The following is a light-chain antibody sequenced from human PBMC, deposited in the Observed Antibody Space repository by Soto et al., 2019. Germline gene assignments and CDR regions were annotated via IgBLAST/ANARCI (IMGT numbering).Light chain of an antibody. CDR1: MRDVGAYNL. J-gene: IGLJ1*01. V-gene: IGLV2-23*02. CDR2: EVR. CDR3: CSYAGSSTYA. Sequence: QSALTQPASVSGSAGQSITISCSGTMRDVGAYNLVSWYQQHPGTAPKLIIYEVRNRPSGISSRFSGSRSGNTASLTISGLQAEDEADYYCCSYAGSSTYAFGTGTKVTVL.